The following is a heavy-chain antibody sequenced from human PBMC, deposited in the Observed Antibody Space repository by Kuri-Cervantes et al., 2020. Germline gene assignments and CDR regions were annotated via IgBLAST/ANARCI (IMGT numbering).Heavy chain of an antibody. D-gene: IGHD5-24*01. Sequence: SETLSLTCTVSGGSISSYYWSWIRQPPGKGPEWIGYIYYSGSTNYNPSLKSRVTISVDTSKNQFSLKLSSVTAADTAVYYCARGYQEMATLYYFDYWGQGTLVTVSS. J-gene: IGHJ4*02. CDR1: GGSISSYY. CDR2: IYYSGST. V-gene: IGHV4-59*01. CDR3: ARGYQEMATLYYFDY.